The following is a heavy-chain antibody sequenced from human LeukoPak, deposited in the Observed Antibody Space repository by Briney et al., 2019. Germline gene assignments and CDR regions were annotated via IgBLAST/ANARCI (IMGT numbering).Heavy chain of an antibody. CDR1: EFDFSSHA. CDR3: AKVLGHSYGAFDY. CDR2: ISISGSKT. V-gene: IGHV3-23*01. D-gene: IGHD5-18*01. Sequence: GGSLRLSCAASEFDFSSHAMTWVRQAPGKGLEWVSAISISGSKTYYADSVKGRFTISRDNSKNTLYLQMNSLRAEDTAVYYCAKVLGHSYGAFDYWGQGTLVTVSS. J-gene: IGHJ4*02.